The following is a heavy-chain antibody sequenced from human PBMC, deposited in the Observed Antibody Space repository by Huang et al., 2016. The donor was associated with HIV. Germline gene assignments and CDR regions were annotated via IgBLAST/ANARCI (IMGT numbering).Heavy chain of an antibody. Sequence: QVQLVESGGGVVQPGRSLRISCAASGFTFSSYGMHWVRQAPGKGLEWVAVISYDAKTKYYADSVKGRFSISRDNSKPTVYLQLNSLRVEDTAVYYCAKGGSAAAVLDFWGQGTLVTVSS. V-gene: IGHV3-30*18. CDR1: GFTFSSYG. J-gene: IGHJ4*02. CDR2: ISYDAKTK. D-gene: IGHD6-13*01. CDR3: AKGGSAAAVLDF.